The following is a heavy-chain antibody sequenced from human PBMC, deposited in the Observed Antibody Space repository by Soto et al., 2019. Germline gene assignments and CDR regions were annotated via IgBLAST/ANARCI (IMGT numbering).Heavy chain of an antibody. J-gene: IGHJ4*02. CDR1: GGSISSYY. Sequence: SETLSLTCTVSGGSISSYYWSWIRQPPGKGLEWIGYIYYSGSTNYNPSLKSRVTISVDTSKNQFSLKLSSVTAADTAVYYCARIAAAGTYFDYWGQGTLVTVSS. V-gene: IGHV4-59*01. CDR3: ARIAAAGTYFDY. CDR2: IYYSGST. D-gene: IGHD6-13*01.